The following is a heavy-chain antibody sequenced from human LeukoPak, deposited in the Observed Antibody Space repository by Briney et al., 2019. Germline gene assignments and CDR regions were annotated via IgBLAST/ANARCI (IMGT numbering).Heavy chain of an antibody. CDR3: ARRARDGYSNDGFDI. D-gene: IGHD5-24*01. CDR2: INPSGGST. J-gene: IGHJ3*02. CDR1: GYTFTSYY. Sequence: GASVKVSCKASGYTFTSYYMHWVRQAPGQGLEWMGIINPSGGSTSYAQKFQGRVTMTRDTSTSTVYMELSSLRSEDTAVYYCARRARDGYSNDGFDIWGQGTMVTVSS. V-gene: IGHV1-46*01.